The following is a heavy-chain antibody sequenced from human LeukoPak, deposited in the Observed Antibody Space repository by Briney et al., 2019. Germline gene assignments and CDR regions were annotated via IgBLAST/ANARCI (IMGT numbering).Heavy chain of an antibody. J-gene: IGHJ3*02. D-gene: IGHD4-11*01. V-gene: IGHV4-34*01. CDR1: GGSFSGYY. CDR3: AREMTTENAFDI. Sequence: SETLSLTCAVYGGSFSGYYWSWIRQPPGKGLEWIGSIYYSGSTYYNPSLKSRVTISVDTSKNQFSLKLSSVTAADTAVYYCAREMTTENAFDIWGQGTMVTVSS. CDR2: IYYSGST.